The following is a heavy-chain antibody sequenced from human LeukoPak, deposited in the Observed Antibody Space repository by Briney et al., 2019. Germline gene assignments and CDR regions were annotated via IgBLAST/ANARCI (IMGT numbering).Heavy chain of an antibody. CDR1: GDSISTSKSY. CDR3: ARGRRRSGDFWSGYYHWFDP. J-gene: IGHJ5*02. CDR2: IYYTGNT. Sequence: PSETLSLTCTVSGDSISTSKSYWGWIRQPPLKGLEWIGSIYYTGNTYYNASLKSRVTISVDTSKNQFSLSLTSVTAADTAVYYCARGRRRSGDFWSGYYHWFDPWGQGTLVTVSS. V-gene: IGHV4-39*01. D-gene: IGHD3-3*01.